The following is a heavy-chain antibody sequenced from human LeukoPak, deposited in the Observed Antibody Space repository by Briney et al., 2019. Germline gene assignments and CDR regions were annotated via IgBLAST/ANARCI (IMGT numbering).Heavy chain of an antibody. CDR3: AREAYDSSGSSYYYYYMDV. D-gene: IGHD3-22*01. V-gene: IGHV1-18*01. Sequence: ASVKVSFKASGYTFTSYGISWVRQAPGQGLEWMGWISAYNGNTNYAQKLQGRVTMTTDTSTSTAYMELRSLRSDDTAVYYCAREAYDSSGSSYYYYYMDVWGKGTTVTVSS. CDR2: ISAYNGNT. CDR1: GYTFTSYG. J-gene: IGHJ6*03.